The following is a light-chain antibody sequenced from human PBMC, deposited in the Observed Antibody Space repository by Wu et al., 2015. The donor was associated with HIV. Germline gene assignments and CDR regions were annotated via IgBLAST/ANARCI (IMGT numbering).Light chain of an antibody. CDR2: GGS. CDR3: QQFDKSSCS. Sequence: EVVLTQSPGTLSLSPGERATLSCRASQSVSSRNLAWYQQKPGQAPRLLMCGGSRRATGIPDRFRGGGSATDFTLTISRLEPEDFAVYYCQQFDKSSCSFGQGTKLEIK. J-gene: IGKJ2*04. V-gene: IGKV3-20*01. CDR1: QSVSSRN.